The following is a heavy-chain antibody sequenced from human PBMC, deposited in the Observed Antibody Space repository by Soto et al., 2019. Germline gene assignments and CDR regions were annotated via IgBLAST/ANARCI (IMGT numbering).Heavy chain of an antibody. J-gene: IGHJ4*02. Sequence: QVQLVQSGAEVKKPGSSVKVSCKTTGGTLNSYAISWVRQAPGQGLEWMGGVLPFSGTANYAKRFQGRVTSTADESTSTVYMELSSLRSEDTAVYCCARDRPGGYGYFDDWGQGTLVIVSS. CDR3: ARDRPGGYGYFDD. V-gene: IGHV1-69*01. CDR2: VLPFSGTA. D-gene: IGHD5-18*01. CDR1: GGTLNSYA.